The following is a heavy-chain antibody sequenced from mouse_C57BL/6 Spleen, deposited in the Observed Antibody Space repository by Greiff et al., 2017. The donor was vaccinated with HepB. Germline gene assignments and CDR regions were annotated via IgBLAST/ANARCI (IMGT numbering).Heavy chain of an antibody. Sequence: VKLMESGAELVKPGASVKISCKASGYAFSSYWMNWVKQRPGKGLEWIGQIYPGDGDTNYNGKFKGKATLTADKSSSTAYMQLSSLTSEDSAVYFCARRGTTVVRAMDYWGQGTSVTVSS. J-gene: IGHJ4*01. CDR3: ARRGTTVVRAMDY. CDR2: IYPGDGDT. CDR1: GYAFSSYW. D-gene: IGHD1-1*01. V-gene: IGHV1-80*01.